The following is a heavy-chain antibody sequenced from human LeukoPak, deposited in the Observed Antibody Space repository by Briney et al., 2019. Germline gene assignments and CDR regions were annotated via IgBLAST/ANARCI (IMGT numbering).Heavy chain of an antibody. CDR1: GFTFSSYG. J-gene: IGHJ4*02. D-gene: IGHD4-23*01. CDR2: IWYDGSNK. CDR3: ARDPVEGDYYFDY. V-gene: IGHV3-33*01. Sequence: GGSLRLSCAASGFTFSSYGMHWVRQAPGKGLEWVAVIWYDGSNKYYADSVKGRFTISRDNSKNTLYLQMNSLRAEDTAVYYCARDPVEGDYYFDYWGQGTLVTVSS.